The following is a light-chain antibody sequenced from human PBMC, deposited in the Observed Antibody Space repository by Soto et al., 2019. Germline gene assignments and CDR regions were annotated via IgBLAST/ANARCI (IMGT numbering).Light chain of an antibody. Sequence: DIQMTQSPSPLSGSVGDRVTTTCRASQTISSWLAWYQQKPGKAPKLLIYKASTLKSGVPSRFSGSGSGTEFTLTISSLQPDDFATYYCQHYNSYSEALGQGTKVDI. V-gene: IGKV1-5*03. CDR2: KAS. J-gene: IGKJ1*01. CDR1: QTISSW. CDR3: QHYNSYSEA.